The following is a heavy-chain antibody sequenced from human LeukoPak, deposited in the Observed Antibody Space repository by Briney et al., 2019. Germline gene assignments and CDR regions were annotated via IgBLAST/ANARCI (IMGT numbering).Heavy chain of an antibody. J-gene: IGHJ5*02. V-gene: IGHV3-33*01. Sequence: GGSLRLSCAASGFTFSGYPIHWVRQAPGKGLEWVAVIWYDGSNKYYADSVKGRFTISRDNSKNTLYLQMNSLRAEDTAVYYCARVKRWFGELLNPWGQGTLVTVSS. CDR3: ARVKRWFGELLNP. D-gene: IGHD3-10*01. CDR1: GFTFSGYP. CDR2: IWYDGSNK.